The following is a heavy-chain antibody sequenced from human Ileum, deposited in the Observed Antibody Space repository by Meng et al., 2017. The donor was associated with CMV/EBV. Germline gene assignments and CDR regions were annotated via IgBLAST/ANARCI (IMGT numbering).Heavy chain of an antibody. D-gene: IGHD6-13*01. CDR2: INPYGGNT. CDR1: GYSFINYY. V-gene: IGHV1-46*01. J-gene: IGHJ4*02. CDR3: ARDLSSSWYMLLGY. Sequence: ASVKVSCKASGYSFINYYIHWVRQAPGQGLEWMGIINPYGGNTDYAQDFKGRVTMTRDTSTSTVYMELSSLRSEDTAVYYCARDLSSSWYMLLGYWGQGTLVTVSS.